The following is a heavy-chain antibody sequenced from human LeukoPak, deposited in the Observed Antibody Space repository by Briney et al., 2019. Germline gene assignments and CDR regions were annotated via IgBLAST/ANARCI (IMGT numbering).Heavy chain of an antibody. CDR3: AREEIRSWFDP. CDR2: IYYSGST. D-gene: IGHD5-24*01. Sequence: SGTLSLTCAVSGGSISGSNWWSWVRQSPGKGLEWIGYIYYSGSTNYNPSLKSRVTISVDTSKNQFSLKLSSVAAADTAVYYCAREEIRSWFDPWGQGTLVTVSS. CDR1: GGSISGSNW. V-gene: IGHV4-4*02. J-gene: IGHJ5*02.